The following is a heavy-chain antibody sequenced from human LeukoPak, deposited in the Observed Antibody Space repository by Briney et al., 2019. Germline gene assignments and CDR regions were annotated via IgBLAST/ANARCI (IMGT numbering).Heavy chain of an antibody. CDR1: GGSISSGSYY. V-gene: IGHV4-61*02. CDR2: IYTSGST. CDR3: ARDSLLPSAMGYYYMDV. D-gene: IGHD2-2*01. J-gene: IGHJ6*03. Sequence: SETPSLTCTASGGSISSGSYYWSWIRQPAGKGLEWIGRIYTSGSTNHNPSLKSRVTISVDTSKNQFSLKLSSVTAADTALYYCARDSLLPSAMGYYYMDVWGKGTTVTVSS.